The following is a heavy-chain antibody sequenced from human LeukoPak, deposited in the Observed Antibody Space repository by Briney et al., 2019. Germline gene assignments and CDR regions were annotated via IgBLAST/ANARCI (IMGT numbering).Heavy chain of an antibody. V-gene: IGHV3-53*01. D-gene: IGHD3-10*01. Sequence: GGSLRLSCAASGLTVSNNDVSWVRQAPVKALEWVSVIDIRGDTYYAETVKGRFTISRDNAKNSLYLQMNSLRAEDTAVYYCARDANYYGSGSPLRNTTLSGMDVWGQGTTVTVSS. CDR3: ARDANYYGSGSPLRNTTLSGMDV. J-gene: IGHJ6*02. CDR1: GLTVSNND. CDR2: IDIRGDT.